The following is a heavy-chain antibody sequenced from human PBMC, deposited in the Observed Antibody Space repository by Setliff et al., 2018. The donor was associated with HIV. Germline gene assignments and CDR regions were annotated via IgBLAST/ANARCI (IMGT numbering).Heavy chain of an antibody. J-gene: IGHJ4*02. V-gene: IGHV4-31*03. CDR1: GGSISSGGYY. CDR3: ARGIAAAVGYFDY. CDR2: IYHSGIT. D-gene: IGHD6-13*01. Sequence: PSETLSLTCTVSGGSISSGGYYWSWIRQHPGKGLEWIGYIYHSGITYYNPSLKSRVTISLDTSKNQFSLKLSSVTAADTAVYYCARGIAAAVGYFDYWGQGTLVTVSS.